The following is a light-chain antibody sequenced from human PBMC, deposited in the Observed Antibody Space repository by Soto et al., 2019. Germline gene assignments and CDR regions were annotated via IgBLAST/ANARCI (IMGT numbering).Light chain of an antibody. V-gene: IGKV1-39*01. CDR1: QSISTH. J-gene: IGKJ1*01. CDR2: AAS. CDR3: QQSYTAWWT. Sequence: DTQMTQSPSSLSAALTYRVSITFRSSQSISTHLSWYQQKPGKAPKLLIYAASSLQSWVPSRFTGSGSGTDLTLTISSLQHEDFATYYCQQSYTAWWTFGQGTKVDI.